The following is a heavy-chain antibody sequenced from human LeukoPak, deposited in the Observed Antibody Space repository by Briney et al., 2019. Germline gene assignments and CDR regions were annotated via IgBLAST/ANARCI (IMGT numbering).Heavy chain of an antibody. CDR2: ISDNGGST. CDR3: AKGGGSGFDY. D-gene: IGHD3-10*01. V-gene: IGHV3-23*01. J-gene: IGHJ4*02. CDR1: EFTFANYA. Sequence: PGGSLRLSCAASEFTFANYAMSWVRQAPGKGLEWVSSISDNGGSTYYADSVKGRFTISRDNSKNTLYLQMNSLRVDDTAVYYCAKGGGSGFDYWGQGTLVTVSS.